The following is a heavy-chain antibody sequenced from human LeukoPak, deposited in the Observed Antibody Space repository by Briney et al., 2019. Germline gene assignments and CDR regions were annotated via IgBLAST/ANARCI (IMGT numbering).Heavy chain of an antibody. J-gene: IGHJ4*02. Sequence: SETLSLTCTVSGGSINNYYWSWIRQPPGKGLEWIGYIYYSGSTNYNPSLKSRVTISVDTSKNQFSLKLSSVTAADTAVYYCARGIRGDGDYVFDYWGQGTLVTVSS. CDR2: IYYSGST. V-gene: IGHV4-59*01. CDR1: GGSINNYY. D-gene: IGHD4-17*01. CDR3: ARGIRGDGDYVFDY.